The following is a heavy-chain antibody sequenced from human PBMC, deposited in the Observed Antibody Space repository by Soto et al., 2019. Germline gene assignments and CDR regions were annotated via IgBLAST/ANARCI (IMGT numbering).Heavy chain of an antibody. CDR2: INPNSGGT. D-gene: IGHD5-18*01. J-gene: IGHJ3*02. CDR1: GYTFTGYY. CDR3: ARDTVDTAMEDAFDI. Sequence: ASVKVSCKASGYTFTGYYMHWVRQAPGQGLEWMGWINPNSGGTNYAQKFQGRVTMTTDTSTSTAYMELRSLRSDDTAVYYCARDTVDTAMEDAFDIWGQGTMVTVSS. V-gene: IGHV1-2*02.